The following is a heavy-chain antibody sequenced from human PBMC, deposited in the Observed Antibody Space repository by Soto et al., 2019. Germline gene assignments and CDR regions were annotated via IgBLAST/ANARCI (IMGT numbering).Heavy chain of an antibody. D-gene: IGHD6-13*01. CDR3: ARGGIAAAAPPDY. Sequence: PSETLCHTCTVSGGSIRNYYWSWIRQPPGKGLEWIGYVYSSGSTHYNPSLQSRVTISADTSKNQVSLKVNSVTAADTAVYYCARGGIAAAAPPDYWGQGTLVTLSS. V-gene: IGHV4-59*12. J-gene: IGHJ4*02. CDR1: GGSIRNYY. CDR2: VYSSGST.